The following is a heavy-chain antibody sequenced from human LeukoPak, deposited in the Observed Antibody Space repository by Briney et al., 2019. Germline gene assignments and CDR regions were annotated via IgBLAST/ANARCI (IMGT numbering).Heavy chain of an antibody. CDR2: IYYSGST. Sequence: SETLSLTCTVSGGSISNYYWSWIRQPPGKGLEWIAYIYYSGSTNYNPSLKSRVTISVDTSKNQFSLKVSSVTAADTAVYYCARTYYDSGGNWFDPWGQGTLVTVFS. CDR3: ARTYYDSGGNWFDP. D-gene: IGHD3-22*01. J-gene: IGHJ5*02. CDR1: GGSISNYY. V-gene: IGHV4-59*01.